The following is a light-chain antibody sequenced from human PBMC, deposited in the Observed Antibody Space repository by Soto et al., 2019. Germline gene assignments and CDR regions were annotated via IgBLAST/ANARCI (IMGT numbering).Light chain of an antibody. V-gene: IGLV2-14*03. J-gene: IGLJ1*01. CDR2: HVT. Sequence: QCALTQPASVSGSPGQSITISCTRTSSDIGHYDYVSWYQQHPGKAPKLMIYHVTYRPSGVSNRYSGSKSGNSASLTISGLQADDEADYYCCSLTTSHTYVFGSGTKLTVV. CDR3: CSLTTSHTYV. CDR1: SSDIGHYDY.